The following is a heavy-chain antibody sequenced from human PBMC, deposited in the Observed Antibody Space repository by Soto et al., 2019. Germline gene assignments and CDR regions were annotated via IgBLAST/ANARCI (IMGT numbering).Heavy chain of an antibody. CDR3: ASGAAAGMSLI. V-gene: IGHV3-11*01. CDR2: ISSSGRTI. Sequence: QVQPVESGGDLVKPGGSLRLSCAASGFIFSDYYMNWIRQAPGKGLEWVSYISSSGRTIYYADSVKGRFTISRDNAKNSLFLQTNSLRAEDTAVYYCASGAAAGMSLIWGQGTLVTVSS. J-gene: IGHJ4*02. D-gene: IGHD6-25*01. CDR1: GFIFSDYY.